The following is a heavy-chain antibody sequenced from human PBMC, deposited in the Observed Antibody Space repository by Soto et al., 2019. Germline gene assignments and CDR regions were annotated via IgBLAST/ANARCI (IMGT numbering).Heavy chain of an antibody. CDR1: GFTFSSYG. CDR3: AKESDVGYNLHSYFDY. CDR2: MAYDGKLE. Sequence: QVQLVESGGGVVQPGRSLRLSCTASGFTFSSYGMHWVRQTPGKGLEWVAVMAYDGKLEYYADSVKGRFTISRDNSKNKLYLQMNSLRAEDTAVYYCAKESDVGYNLHSYFDYWGQGTLVTVSS. J-gene: IGHJ4*02. V-gene: IGHV3-30*18. D-gene: IGHD5-12*01.